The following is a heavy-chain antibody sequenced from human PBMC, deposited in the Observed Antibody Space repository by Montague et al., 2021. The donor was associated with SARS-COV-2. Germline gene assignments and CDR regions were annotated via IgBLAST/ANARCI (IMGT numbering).Heavy chain of an antibody. CDR2: IDYSGGT. D-gene: IGHD6-19*01. Sequence: SETLSLTCTVSGGSISSYYWSWIRQPPGKGLEWIGYIDYSGGTNYNPSLKSRVTISVDPSKNQFSLKLSSVTAADTAVYYCARGSGWMGNAFELWGQGTMVTVSS. CDR3: ARGSGWMGNAFEL. V-gene: IGHV4-59*01. CDR1: GGSISSYY. J-gene: IGHJ3*01.